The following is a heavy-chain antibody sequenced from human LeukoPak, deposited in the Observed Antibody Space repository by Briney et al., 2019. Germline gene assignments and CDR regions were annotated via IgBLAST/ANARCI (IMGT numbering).Heavy chain of an antibody. V-gene: IGHV1-46*01. CDR1: GYTFTSNY. Sequence: ASVKVSCKASGYTFTSNYIHWVRQAPGQGLEWMGMIYPRDGSTSYEHKFQGRVTVTRDTSTNTVHMELSGLRSEDTAVYYCARDQEGFDYWGQGTLVTVSS. CDR3: ARDQEGFDY. J-gene: IGHJ4*02. CDR2: IYPRDGST.